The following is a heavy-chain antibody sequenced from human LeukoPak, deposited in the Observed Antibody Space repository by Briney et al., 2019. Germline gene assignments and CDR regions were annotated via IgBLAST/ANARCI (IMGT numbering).Heavy chain of an antibody. Sequence: GGSLRLSCAASGFTFDDYAMHWVRQAPGKGLEWVSGISWNSGSIGYADSVKGRFTISRDNSKNTLYLQMNSLRAEDTAVYYCAKIPAYYYYYMDVWGKGTTVTVSS. CDR2: ISWNSGSI. V-gene: IGHV3-9*01. CDR1: GFTFDDYA. CDR3: AKIPAYYYYYMDV. D-gene: IGHD2-2*02. J-gene: IGHJ6*03.